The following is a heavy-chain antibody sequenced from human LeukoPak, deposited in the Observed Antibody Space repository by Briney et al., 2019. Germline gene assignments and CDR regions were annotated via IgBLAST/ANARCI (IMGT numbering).Heavy chain of an antibody. J-gene: IGHJ5*02. CDR3: ATAVNYYGSLGSWFDP. CDR1: GYTLTELS. Sequence: EASVKVSRKVSGYTLTELSMHWVRQAPGKGLEWMGGFDPEDGETIYAQKFQGRVTMTEDTSTDTAYMELSSLRSEDTAVYYCATAVNYYGSLGSWFDPWGQGTLVTVSS. D-gene: IGHD3-10*01. CDR2: FDPEDGET. V-gene: IGHV1-24*01.